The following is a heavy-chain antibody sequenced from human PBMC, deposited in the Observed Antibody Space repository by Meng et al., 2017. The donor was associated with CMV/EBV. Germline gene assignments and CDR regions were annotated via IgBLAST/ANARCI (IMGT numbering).Heavy chain of an antibody. D-gene: IGHD3-3*01. Sequence: QVRRQESGPGLVKPSQTLSLTCTVSGGSIRSGDYYWSWIRQPPGKGLEWIGYIYYSGSTYYNPSLKSRVTISVDTSKNQFSLKLSSVTAADTAVYFCARDNRRGGVDYWGQGTLVTVSS. CDR3: ARDNRRGGVDY. CDR1: GGSIRSGDYY. V-gene: IGHV4-30-4*08. J-gene: IGHJ4*02. CDR2: IYYSGST.